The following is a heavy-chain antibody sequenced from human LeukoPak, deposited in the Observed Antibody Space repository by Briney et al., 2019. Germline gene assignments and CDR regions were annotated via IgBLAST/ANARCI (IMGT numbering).Heavy chain of an antibody. V-gene: IGHV4-38-2*01. CDR1: GYSISSGYY. D-gene: IGHD3-10*01. J-gene: IGHJ6*03. Sequence: SETLSLTCAVSGYSISSGYYWGWIRQPPGKGLEWIGSIYHSGSTYYNPSLKSRVTISVDTSKNQFSLKLSSVTAADTAVYYCARVTRGMTYYYGSGSYSDYYYYYTDVWGKGTTVTVSS. CDR3: ARVTRGMTYYYGSGSYSDYYYYYTDV. CDR2: IYHSGST.